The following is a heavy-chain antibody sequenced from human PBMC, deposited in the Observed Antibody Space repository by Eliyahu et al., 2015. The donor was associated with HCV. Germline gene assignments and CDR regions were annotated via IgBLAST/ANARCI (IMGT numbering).Heavy chain of an antibody. J-gene: IGHJ4*02. D-gene: IGHD6-19*01. CDR2: IFYTGST. CDR3: ARLREGLVLDY. Sequence: QLQLQESGPGLVKPSETLSLTCIVSGGSISSSSYYWGWVRQPPGKGLEWIGNIFYTGSTYHNASLKSRVTISVDTSKKQFSLRLSSVTAADTAVYYCARLREGLVLDYWGQGTLVTVSS. CDR1: GGSISSSSYY. V-gene: IGHV4-39*01.